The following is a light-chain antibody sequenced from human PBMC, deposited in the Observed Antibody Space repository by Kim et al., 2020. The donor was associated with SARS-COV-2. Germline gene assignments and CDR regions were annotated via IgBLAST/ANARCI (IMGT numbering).Light chain of an antibody. CDR1: KSGSKS. CDR3: QVWDSSSDHVV. J-gene: IGLJ2*01. V-gene: IGLV3-21*04. Sequence: APGKTGRITCGGNKSGSKSVHWCQQKPGQAPVVVIYHDSDRPSGIPERFSGSNSGNTATLTISRVEAGDEADYYCQVWDSSSDHVVFGGGTQLTVL. CDR2: HDS.